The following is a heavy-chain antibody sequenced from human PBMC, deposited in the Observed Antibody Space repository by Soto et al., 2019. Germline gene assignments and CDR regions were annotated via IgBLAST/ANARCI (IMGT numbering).Heavy chain of an antibody. D-gene: IGHD6-13*01. V-gene: IGHV3-30*18. CDR2: ISYDGSNK. CDR3: AKDRQPNYYYGMDV. Sequence: QVQLVESGGGVVPPGRSLRLSCAASGFTFSSYGIHWVRQAPGKGLEWVAVISYDGSNKYYADSVKGRFTISRDNSKNTLYLQMNTLRAEDTAVYYCAKDRQPNYYYGMDVWGQGTTVTVSS. J-gene: IGHJ6*02. CDR1: GFTFSSYG.